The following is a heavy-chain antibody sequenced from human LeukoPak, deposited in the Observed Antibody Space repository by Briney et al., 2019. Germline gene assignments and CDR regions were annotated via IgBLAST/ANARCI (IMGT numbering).Heavy chain of an antibody. CDR1: GFTFSDHF. Sequence: GGSLRLSCAASGFTFSDHFMDWVRQAPGKGLEWVGRIRKRPNSYTTEYAASVQGRFAISRDDSKNSLYLQMNSLKTEDTAVYYCARVSTTVAGSDYLDYWGQGTQVTFSS. D-gene: IGHD6-19*01. V-gene: IGHV3-72*01. J-gene: IGHJ4*02. CDR3: ARVSTTVAGSDYLDY. CDR2: IRKRPNSYTT.